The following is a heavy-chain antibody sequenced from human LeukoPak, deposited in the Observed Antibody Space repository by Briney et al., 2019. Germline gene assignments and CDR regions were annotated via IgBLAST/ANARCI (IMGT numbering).Heavy chain of an antibody. J-gene: IGHJ5*02. V-gene: IGHV6-1*01. CDR2: TYYRSKWYS. CDR1: GDSVSGNSVA. D-gene: IGHD6-19*01. Sequence: SQTLSLTCAISGDSVSGNSVAWNWIRRSPSRGLEWLGRTYYRSKWYSDYAVSVKSRITINPDTSKNQFSLQLNSVTPEDTAVYYCARDRIAVAASLGENPGVLDWFDPWGQGTLVTVSS. CDR3: ARDRIAVAASLGENPGVLDWFDP.